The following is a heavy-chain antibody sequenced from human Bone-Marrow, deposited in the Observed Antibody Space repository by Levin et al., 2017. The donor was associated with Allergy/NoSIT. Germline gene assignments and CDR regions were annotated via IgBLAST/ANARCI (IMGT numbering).Heavy chain of an antibody. Sequence: GGSLRLSCAASGFTFDDYAMHWVRQAPGKGLEWVSGISWNSGNIGYADSVKGRFTSSRDNAKNSLYLQMNSLRAEDTALYYCTKDIGRYYGDLYYFDYWGQGTLVTVSS. CDR3: TKDIGRYYGDLYYFDY. V-gene: IGHV3-9*01. J-gene: IGHJ4*02. CDR2: ISWNSGNI. D-gene: IGHD4-17*01. CDR1: GFTFDDYA.